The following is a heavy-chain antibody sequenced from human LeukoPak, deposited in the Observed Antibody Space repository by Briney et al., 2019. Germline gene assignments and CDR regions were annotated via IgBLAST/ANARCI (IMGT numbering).Heavy chain of an antibody. CDR1: GFTFSSHG. D-gene: IGHD2-15*01. Sequence: GGSLRLSCAASGFTFSSHGMHWVRQAPAKGLAWVAVISDDGRTEYYADSVKGRFTIYRDNSKNTVSLQMNSLRDGDTAVFYCTKEGATGSRYNFDYWGQGTLVTVSS. J-gene: IGHJ4*02. CDR3: TKEGATGSRYNFDY. V-gene: IGHV3-30*18. CDR2: ISDDGRTE.